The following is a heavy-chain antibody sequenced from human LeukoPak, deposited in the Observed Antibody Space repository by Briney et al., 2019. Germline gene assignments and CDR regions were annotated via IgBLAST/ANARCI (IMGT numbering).Heavy chain of an antibody. CDR1: GSTFTSYD. CDR3: ARNVWFGEYWFDY. V-gene: IGHV1-8*01. J-gene: IGHJ4*02. CDR2: MNPNSGNT. Sequence: ASVKVSCKASGSTFTSYDINWVRQATGQGLEWMGWMNPNSGNTGYAQKFQGRVTMTRNTSISTAYMELSSLRSEDTAVYYCARNVWFGEYWFDYWGQGTLVTVSS. D-gene: IGHD3-10*01.